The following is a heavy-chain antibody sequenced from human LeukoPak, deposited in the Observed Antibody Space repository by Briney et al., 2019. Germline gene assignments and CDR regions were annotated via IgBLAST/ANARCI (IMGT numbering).Heavy chain of an antibody. Sequence: GGSLRLSCAASGVTFSSYSMNWVRQAPGKGVEWVSSISSDSEYIYYADSVRGRFTISRDNAKNSLYLQMNSLRAEDMAVYYCARDYSRLLDVWGQGTTVTVSS. CDR3: ARDYSRLLDV. D-gene: IGHD4-11*01. J-gene: IGHJ6*02. CDR2: ISSDSEYI. CDR1: GVTFSSYS. V-gene: IGHV3-21*01.